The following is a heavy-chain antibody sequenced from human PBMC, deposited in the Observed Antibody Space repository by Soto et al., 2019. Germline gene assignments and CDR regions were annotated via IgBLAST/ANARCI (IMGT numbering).Heavy chain of an antibody. V-gene: IGHV3-23*01. D-gene: IGHD6-19*01. CDR3: AKIHSGSSEDAFDV. J-gene: IGHJ3*01. CDR2: ISGSGGVT. CDR1: GFTFSSYA. Sequence: EVQLLGSGGGLVQPGGSQRLSCAASGFTFSSYAMSWVRQGPGKGLEWVTLISGSGGVTDYADSVKGRFTVSRDNSKNTMYLELNSLTAGDTAIYYCAKIHSGSSEDAFDVWGQGTVVTVSS.